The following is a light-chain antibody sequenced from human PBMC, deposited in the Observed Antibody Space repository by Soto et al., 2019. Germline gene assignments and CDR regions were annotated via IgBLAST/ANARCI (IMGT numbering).Light chain of an antibody. CDR3: CSFAGSYTSYV. CDR1: SNY. CDR2: DVS. J-gene: IGLJ1*01. Sequence: QSVLTQPRSVPGSPGQSVTISCTGTSNYVSWYQQDPGKAPKLIIYDVSKRPSGAPDRFSGSKSGNTASLTISGLQAEDEADYFCCSFAGSYTSYVFGTGTKVTVL. V-gene: IGLV2-11*01.